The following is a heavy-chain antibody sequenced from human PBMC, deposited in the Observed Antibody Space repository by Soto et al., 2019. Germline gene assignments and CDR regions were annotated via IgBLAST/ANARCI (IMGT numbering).Heavy chain of an antibody. V-gene: IGHV3-33*01. D-gene: IGHD5-18*01. CDR1: GFTFSSYG. Sequence: QVQLVESGGGVVQPGRSLRLSCAASGFTFSSYGMHWVRQAPGKGLEWVAVIWYDGSNKYYADSVKGRLTISRDNSKNRLYLQMDSLRAEDMAVYYCARDQRRGYNCGFDYWGQGTLVTVSS. CDR2: IWYDGSNK. CDR3: ARDQRRGYNCGFDY. J-gene: IGHJ4*02.